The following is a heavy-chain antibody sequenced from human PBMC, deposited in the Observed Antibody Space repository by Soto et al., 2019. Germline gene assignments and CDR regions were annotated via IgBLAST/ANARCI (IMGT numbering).Heavy chain of an antibody. CDR2: ISSSSSYI. CDR3: ARGPIVATNYYYYYGMDV. V-gene: IGHV3-21*01. Sequence: GGSLRLSCAASGFTFSSYSMNWVRQAPGKGLEWVSSISSSSSYIYYADSVKGRFTISRDNAKNSLYLQMNSLRAEDTAVYYCARGPIVATNYYYYYGMDVWGQGTTVTVSS. CDR1: GFTFSSYS. J-gene: IGHJ6*02. D-gene: IGHD5-12*01.